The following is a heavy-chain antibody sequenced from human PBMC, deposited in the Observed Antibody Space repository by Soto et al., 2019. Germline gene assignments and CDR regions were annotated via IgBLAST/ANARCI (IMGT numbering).Heavy chain of an antibody. V-gene: IGHV3-23*01. Sequence: PGGSLRVSCAASGFTFNSYVMTWVRQAPGEGLEWVSSISRSGRGSAYYADSVKGRFTISRDNSENTLFLQMNNLRDEDTALYYCARGRYLDSSDYWVANLPFDHWGLGTLVTVSS. J-gene: IGHJ4*02. CDR2: ISRSGRGSA. D-gene: IGHD3-22*01. CDR1: GFTFNSYV. CDR3: ARGRYLDSSDYWVANLPFDH.